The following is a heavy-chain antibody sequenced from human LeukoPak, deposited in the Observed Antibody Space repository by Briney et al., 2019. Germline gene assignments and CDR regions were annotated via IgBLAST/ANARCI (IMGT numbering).Heavy chain of an antibody. CDR3: AKGMEYYYGSGSYPDI. CDR2: ISGSGGST. V-gene: IGHV3-23*01. CDR1: GFTFSSYA. D-gene: IGHD3-10*01. Sequence: PGGSLRLSCAASGFTFSSYAMSWARQAPGKGLEWVSAISGSGGSTYYADSVKGRFTISRDNSKNTLYLQMNSLRAEDTAVYYCAKGMEYYYGSGSYPDIWGQGTMVTVSS. J-gene: IGHJ3*02.